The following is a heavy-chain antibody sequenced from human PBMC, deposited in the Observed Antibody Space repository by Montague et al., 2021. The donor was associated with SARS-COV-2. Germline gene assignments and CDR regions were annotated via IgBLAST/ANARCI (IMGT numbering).Heavy chain of an antibody. CDR1: GGSISSGGYY. CDR2: IYYSGST. V-gene: IGHV4-31*03. CDR3: ARVHIVVVTAMRYFDL. Sequence: TLSLTCTVSGGSISSGGYYWSWIRQHPGKGLEWIGYIYYSGSTYYNPSLKSRVTISVDTSKNQFSLKLSSVTAADTAVYYCARVHIVVVTAMRYFDLGGRGTLVTVSS. D-gene: IGHD2-21*02. J-gene: IGHJ2*01.